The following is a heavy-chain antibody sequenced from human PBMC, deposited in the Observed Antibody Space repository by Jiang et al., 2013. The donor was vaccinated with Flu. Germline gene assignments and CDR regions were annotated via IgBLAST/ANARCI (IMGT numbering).Heavy chain of an antibody. CDR1: GGSMSRSSFY. CDR2: IFYSGDT. J-gene: IGHJ4*02. Sequence: LLKPSETLSLTCTVSGGSMSRSSFYWGWIRQPPGKGLEWIGSIFYSGDTNYNPSLKSRVTISLDTSKNEISLRLTSMTAADTAVYYCARNRADSYDSSGFYYSGSSFDYWGQGTLVTVSS. CDR3: ARNRADSYDSSGFYYSGSSFDY. V-gene: IGHV4-39*07. D-gene: IGHD3-22*01.